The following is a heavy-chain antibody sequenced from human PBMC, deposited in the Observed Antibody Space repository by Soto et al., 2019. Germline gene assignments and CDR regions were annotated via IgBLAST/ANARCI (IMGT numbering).Heavy chain of an antibody. D-gene: IGHD1-26*01. CDR3: ARSSGTYPPSRYYYGLDV. CDR1: GYTFTSYG. CDR2: ISAHNGDT. V-gene: IGHV1-18*01. J-gene: IGHJ6*02. Sequence: QVQLVQSGPEVKKPGASVKVSCKASGYTFTSYGFSWVRQAPGQGLEWMGWISAHNGDTIYAQKFQDRITMTTDTSTNTAYLELRSLKSGDTAVFYCARSSGTYPPSRYYYGLDVWGQETTVTVSS.